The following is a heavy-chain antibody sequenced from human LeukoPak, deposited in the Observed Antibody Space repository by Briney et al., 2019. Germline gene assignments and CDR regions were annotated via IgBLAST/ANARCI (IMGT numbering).Heavy chain of an antibody. D-gene: IGHD3-10*01. CDR1: GYTFTSYG. Sequence: GASVKVSCKASGYTFTSYGISWVRQAPGQGLEWMGWISGYNGNTNYAQKFQGRVTMTIDTSTSTLYMELRSLRSDDTAVYYCARGRTYRRLWLGESTGGPFDYWGQGTLVTVSS. CDR2: ISGYNGNT. V-gene: IGHV1-18*01. J-gene: IGHJ4*02. CDR3: ARGRTYRRLWLGESTGGPFDY.